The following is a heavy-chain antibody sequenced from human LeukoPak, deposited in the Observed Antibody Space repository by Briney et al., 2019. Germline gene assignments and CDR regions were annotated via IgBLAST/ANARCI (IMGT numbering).Heavy chain of an antibody. CDR2: ISGSGGST. Sequence: GGSLRLSCAASGFTFDDYGMTWVRQAPGKGLEWVSVISGSGGSTYYADSVKGRFTISRDNSKNTLYLQMNSLRAEDTAVYYCAKDLGWEQYYFDYWGQGTLVTVSS. J-gene: IGHJ4*02. CDR3: AKDLGWEQYYFDY. V-gene: IGHV3-23*01. D-gene: IGHD1-26*01. CDR1: GFTFDDYG.